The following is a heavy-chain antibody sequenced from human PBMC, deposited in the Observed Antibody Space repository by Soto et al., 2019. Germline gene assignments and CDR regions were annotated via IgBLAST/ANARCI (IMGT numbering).Heavy chain of an antibody. CDR1: GYTFTSYA. Sequence: ASVKVSCKASGYTFTSYAIHWVRQDPGQRLEWMGWINAGNGNTKYSQKFQGRVTITRDTSASTAYMELSSLKSEDTAVYYCARRSGYYFYDYWGQGTLVTVSS. J-gene: IGHJ4*02. V-gene: IGHV1-3*01. CDR3: ARRSGYYFYDY. CDR2: INAGNGNT. D-gene: IGHD3-3*01.